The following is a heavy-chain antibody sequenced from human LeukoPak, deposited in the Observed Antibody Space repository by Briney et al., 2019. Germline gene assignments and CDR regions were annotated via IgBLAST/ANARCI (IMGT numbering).Heavy chain of an antibody. V-gene: IGHV3-30-3*01. D-gene: IGHD6-6*01. Sequence: GGSLRLSCAASGFTFSSYAMHWVRQAPGKGLEWVAVISYDGSNKYYADSVKGRFTISRDNSKNTLYLQMNSLRAEDTAVYYCARTYSSSSAFDYWGQGTLVTVSS. CDR3: ARTYSSSSAFDY. CDR1: GFTFSSYA. J-gene: IGHJ4*02. CDR2: ISYDGSNK.